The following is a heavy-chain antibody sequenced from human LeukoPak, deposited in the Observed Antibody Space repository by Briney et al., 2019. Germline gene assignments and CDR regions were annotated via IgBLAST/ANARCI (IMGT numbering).Heavy chain of an antibody. D-gene: IGHD1-1*01. V-gene: IGHV3-23*01. J-gene: IGHJ5*02. CDR1: GFTFSSYA. CDR3: AKLGGERQIDP. CDR2: ISGSGGTT. Sequence: GGSLRLSCAASGFTFSSYAMSWVRQAPGKGLEWVSGISGSGGTTSYTDSVKGRFTISRDNSKSTLYLQMNSLRAEDKAVYYWAKLGGERQIDPWGQGTLVTVSS.